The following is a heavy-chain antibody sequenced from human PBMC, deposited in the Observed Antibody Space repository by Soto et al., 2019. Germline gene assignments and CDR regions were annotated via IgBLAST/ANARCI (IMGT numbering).Heavy chain of an antibody. CDR1: GFTFSSYA. Sequence: EVQLLESGGGLVQPGGSLRLSCAASGFTFSSYAMRWVRQAPGKGLEWVSAISGSGGSTYYADSVKGRFTISRDNSKNTLYLQMNSLRAEDTAVYYCAKEGATMVRGVITPNWFDPWGQGTLVIVSS. CDR3: AKEGATMVRGVITPNWFDP. J-gene: IGHJ5*02. D-gene: IGHD3-10*01. CDR2: ISGSGGST. V-gene: IGHV3-23*01.